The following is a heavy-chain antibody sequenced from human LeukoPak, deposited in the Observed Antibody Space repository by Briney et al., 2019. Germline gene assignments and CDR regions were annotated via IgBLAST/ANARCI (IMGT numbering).Heavy chain of an antibody. V-gene: IGHV3-21*01. Sequence: GGSLRLSCAASGFTFSNYSMTWVRQAPGKGLEWVSSISSSTTYIFFAVSVKGRFTISRDNAKNSLFLQMNSLRAEDTAVYYCARGFDNYYALPGGYWGQGTLVTVSS. J-gene: IGHJ4*02. CDR1: GFTFSNYS. CDR2: ISSSTTYI. CDR3: ARGFDNYYALPGGY. D-gene: IGHD3-10*01.